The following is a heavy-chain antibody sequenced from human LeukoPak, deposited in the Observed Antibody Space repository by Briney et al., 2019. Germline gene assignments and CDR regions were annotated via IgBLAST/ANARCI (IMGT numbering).Heavy chain of an antibody. Sequence: GSLRLSCAASEFIFSSYSMNWVRQAPGKGLEWVSSISSSSSTIYYADSVKGRFTISRDNAKNTLYLQMNSLRAEDTAVYYCAKGGCSSTSCSTDYWGQGTLVTVSS. CDR1: EFIFSSYS. V-gene: IGHV3-21*04. CDR3: AKGGCSSTSCSTDY. D-gene: IGHD2-2*02. CDR2: ISSSSSTI. J-gene: IGHJ4*02.